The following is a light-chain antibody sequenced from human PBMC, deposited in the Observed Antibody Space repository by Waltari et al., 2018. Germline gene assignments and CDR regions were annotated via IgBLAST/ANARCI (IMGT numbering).Light chain of an antibody. CDR2: GAS. Sequence: EIVMTQSQGTLSVSPGERATVSCRASQSVSSSLAWYQQKPGQAPRLLIYGASTRATGIPGRFSGSGSGTEFTLTISGLQSEDFAVYHCQQYSDWPLTFGQGTKVEI. CDR3: QQYSDWPLT. V-gene: IGKV3-15*01. CDR1: QSVSSS. J-gene: IGKJ1*01.